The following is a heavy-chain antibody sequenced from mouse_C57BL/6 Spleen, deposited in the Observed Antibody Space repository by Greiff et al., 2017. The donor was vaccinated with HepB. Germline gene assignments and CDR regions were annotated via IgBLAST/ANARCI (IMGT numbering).Heavy chain of an antibody. CDR1: GFTFSSYT. CDR3: ARKGTTVVATDDLDY. CDR2: ISGGGGNT. J-gene: IGHJ2*01. D-gene: IGHD1-1*01. Sequence: DVMLVESGGGLVKPGGSLKLSCAASGFTFSSYTMSWVRQTPEKRLEWVATISGGGGNTYYPDSVKGRFTISRDNAKNTLYLQMSSLRSEDTALYYCARKGTTVVATDDLDYWGQGTTLTVSS. V-gene: IGHV5-9*01.